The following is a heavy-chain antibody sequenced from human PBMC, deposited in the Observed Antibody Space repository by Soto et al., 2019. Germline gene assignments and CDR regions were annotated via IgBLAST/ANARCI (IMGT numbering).Heavy chain of an antibody. CDR2: INADGTST. V-gene: IGHV3-74*01. CDR1: GFTFSNSW. J-gene: IGHJ4*02. D-gene: IGHD2-2*01. Sequence: GGSLRLSCAASGFTFSNSWMHWVRQVSGKGLEWVSRINADGTSTSYADSVKGRFTISRDNAKNTLYLHVNSLRAEDTAVYYCVKVLARGVGVPRFCFDSWGQGALVTVSS. CDR3: VKVLARGVGVPRFCFDS.